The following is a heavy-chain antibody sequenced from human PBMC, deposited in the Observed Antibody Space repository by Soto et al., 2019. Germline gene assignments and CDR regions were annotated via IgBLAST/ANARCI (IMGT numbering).Heavy chain of an antibody. CDR3: AKEFIQDTLKPYSSSSLLGLSRIYYYYGMDV. CDR1: GFTFSSYA. J-gene: IGHJ6*02. V-gene: IGHV3-23*01. D-gene: IGHD6-6*01. CDR2: ISGSGGST. Sequence: PGGSLRLSCSASGFTFSSYAMSWVRQAPGKGLEWVSAISGSGGSTYYAGSVKGRFTISRDNSKNPLYLQMNSLRAEDTAVYYCAKEFIQDTLKPYSSSSLLGLSRIYYYYGMDVWGQGTTVTVSS.